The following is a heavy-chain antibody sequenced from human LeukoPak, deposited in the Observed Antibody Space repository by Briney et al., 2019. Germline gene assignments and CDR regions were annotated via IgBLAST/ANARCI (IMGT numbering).Heavy chain of an antibody. D-gene: IGHD2-15*01. J-gene: IGHJ4*02. CDR3: ARGSTYCSGDNCHYFDY. CDR2: ISAGGSAI. Sequence: GGSLTLSCAASGFTFSTYEINWVRRSPGKGLEWLSYISAGGSAIYYADSVKGRFTISRDNAKNSLYLQMNSLRAEDTAVYYCARGSTYCSGDNCHYFDYWGQGTLVTVSS. CDR1: GFTFSTYE. V-gene: IGHV3-48*03.